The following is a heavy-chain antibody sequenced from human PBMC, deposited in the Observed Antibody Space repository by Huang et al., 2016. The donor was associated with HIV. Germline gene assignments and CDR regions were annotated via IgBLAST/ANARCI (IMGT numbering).Heavy chain of an antibody. J-gene: IGHJ4*02. D-gene: IGHD3-22*01. V-gene: IGHV4-34*01. CDR3: ARGQERITMIVVVITASEYYFDY. CDR1: GGSFSGYY. Sequence: QVQLQQWGAGLLKPSETLSLTCAVYGGSFSGYYWSWIRQPPGKGLEWIGEINHSGNTNYNPSRKSRGTISVDTSKNQFSLKLTSVTAADTAVYYCARGQERITMIVVVITASEYYFDYWGQGTLVAVSS. CDR2: INHSGNT.